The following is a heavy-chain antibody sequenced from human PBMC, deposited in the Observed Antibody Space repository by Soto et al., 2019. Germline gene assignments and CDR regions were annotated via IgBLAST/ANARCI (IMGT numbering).Heavy chain of an antibody. CDR3: AYLPCSGGSCYWFSFSGMDV. CDR1: GFSLSTSGVG. Sequence: QITLKESGPTLVKPTQTLTLTCTFSGFSLSTSGVGVAWIRQPPGEALEWLALIYWDADKRYRPSLESRLTITKDTSKTHVVLTMTNMDSVDTATYYCAYLPCSGGSCYWFSFSGMDVWGQGTTVTVSS. D-gene: IGHD2-15*01. CDR2: IYWDADK. J-gene: IGHJ6*02. V-gene: IGHV2-5*02.